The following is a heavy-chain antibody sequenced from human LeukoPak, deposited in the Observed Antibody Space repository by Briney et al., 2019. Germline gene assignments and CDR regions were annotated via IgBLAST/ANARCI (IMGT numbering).Heavy chain of an antibody. V-gene: IGHV4-38-2*02. Sequence: SETLSLTCTVSDSSITSTYYWAWFRPPPGKGLEWIATVFRLQTVRTFNNPSLESRVTMSLDPSQNQFSLNLTSVTAADTALYFCARVLHAPYLIDSWGQGTLVTVSS. CDR2: VFRLQTVRT. CDR1: DSSITSTYY. J-gene: IGHJ4*02. D-gene: IGHD2-8*01. CDR3: ARVLHAPYLIDS.